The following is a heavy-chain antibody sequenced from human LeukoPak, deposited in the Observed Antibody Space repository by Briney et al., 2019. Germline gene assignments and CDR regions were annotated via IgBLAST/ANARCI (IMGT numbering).Heavy chain of an antibody. CDR2: ISVGSRYI. J-gene: IGHJ4*02. Sequence: GGSLRLSCAASGFTFDSYSMNWVRQAPGKGLEWVSSISVGSRYIFYADSVKGRFTISRDNAKNSLYLQMDSLRAEDTAVYYCARDRTYYYDSSASIDYWGQGTLVTVSS. CDR1: GFTFDSYS. CDR3: ARDRTYYYDSSASIDY. D-gene: IGHD3-22*01. V-gene: IGHV3-21*01.